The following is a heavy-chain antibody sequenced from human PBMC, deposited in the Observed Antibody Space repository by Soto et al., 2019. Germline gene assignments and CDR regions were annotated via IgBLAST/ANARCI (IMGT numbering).Heavy chain of an antibody. CDR2: INHSGST. J-gene: IGHJ4*02. V-gene: IGHV4-34*01. CDR1: GGSFSGCY. CDR3: ARTYYDILTGYPNFDY. D-gene: IGHD3-9*01. Sequence: PSETLSLTCAVYGGSFSGCYWSWIRQPPGKGLEWIGEINHSGSTNYNPSLKSRVTISVDTSKNQFSLKLSSVTAADTAVYYCARTYYDILTGYPNFDYWGQGTLVTVSS.